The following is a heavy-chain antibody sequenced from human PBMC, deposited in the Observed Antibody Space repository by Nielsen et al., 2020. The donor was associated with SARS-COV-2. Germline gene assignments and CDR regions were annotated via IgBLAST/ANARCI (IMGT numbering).Heavy chain of an antibody. CDR1: ADTFTGYY. J-gene: IGHJ5*02. CDR2: INPNSGGT. Sequence: ASVKVSCKTSADTFTGYYMHWVRQAPGQGLEWIGWINPNSGGTDYAQKFQGRVTMTWATSISTAYIELSRLRSDDTAVYYCARGEPTSDGHSNGYWFDPWGQGTLVTVSS. D-gene: IGHD5-18*01. CDR3: ARGEPTSDGHSNGYWFDP. V-gene: IGHV1-2*02.